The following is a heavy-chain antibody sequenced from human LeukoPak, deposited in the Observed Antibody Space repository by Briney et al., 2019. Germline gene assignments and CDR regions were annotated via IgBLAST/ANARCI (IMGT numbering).Heavy chain of an antibody. CDR1: GYSFTSYW. CDR3: ARAESRQRLGARNFDY. V-gene: IGHV5-51*01. Sequence: GESLKISCKGSGYSFTSYWIGWVRQMPGKGLEWMGIICPGDSDTRYSPSFQGQVTISADKSISTAYLQWSSLKAPDTAMYYCARAESRQRLGARNFDYWGQGTLVTVSS. J-gene: IGHJ4*02. CDR2: ICPGDSDT. D-gene: IGHD6-19*01.